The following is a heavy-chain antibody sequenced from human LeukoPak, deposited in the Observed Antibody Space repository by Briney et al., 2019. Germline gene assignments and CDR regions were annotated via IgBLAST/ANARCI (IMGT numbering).Heavy chain of an antibody. CDR3: ARDIVVVVAAQPDPYYYYYGMDV. CDR1: GGSISSYY. CDR2: IYYSGST. V-gene: IGHV4-59*12. D-gene: IGHD2-15*01. Sequence: SETLSLTCTVSGGSISSYYWSWIRQPPGKGLEWIGYIYYSGSTNYNPSLKSRVTISVDTSKNQFSLKLSSVTAADTAVYYCARDIVVVVAAQPDPYYYYYGMDVWGQGTTVTVSS. J-gene: IGHJ6*02.